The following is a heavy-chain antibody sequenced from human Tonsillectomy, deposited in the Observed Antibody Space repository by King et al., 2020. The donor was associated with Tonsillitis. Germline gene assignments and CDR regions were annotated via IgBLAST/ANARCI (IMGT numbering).Heavy chain of an antibody. J-gene: IGHJ4*02. D-gene: IGHD4-17*01. CDR2: IYPGDSET. Sequence: QLVQSGAEVKKPGASLKISCKGSGYRFATYWIGWVRQMPGKGLEWMGIIYPGDSETRYSPSFQGQVTISADKSINTAYLQWSSLKASDTAMYYCAGRLTTVIDYWGQGTLVTVSS. CDR3: AGRLTTVIDY. CDR1: GYRFATYW. V-gene: IGHV5-51*01.